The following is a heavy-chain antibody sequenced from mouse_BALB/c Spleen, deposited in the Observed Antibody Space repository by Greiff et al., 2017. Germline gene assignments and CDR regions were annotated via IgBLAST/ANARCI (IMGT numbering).Heavy chain of an antibody. V-gene: IGHV2-2*02. D-gene: IGHD1-1*02. Sequence: VKLVESGGGLVQPSQSLSITCTVSGFSLTSYGVHWVRQSPGKGLEWLGVIWSGGSTDYNAAFISRLSISKDNSKSQVFFKMNSLQANDTAIYYCARRDTMGAMDYWGQGTSVTVSS. CDR2: IWSGGST. CDR3: ARRDTMGAMDY. J-gene: IGHJ4*01. CDR1: GFSLTSYG.